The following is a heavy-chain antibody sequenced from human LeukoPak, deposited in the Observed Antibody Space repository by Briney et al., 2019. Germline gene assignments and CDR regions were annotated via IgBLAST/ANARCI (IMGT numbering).Heavy chain of an antibody. CDR1: GFTFSSYA. Sequence: PGGFLRLSCAASGFTFSSYAMSWVRQAPGKGLEWVSVFSASGGSTYYADSVKGRFTISRDNSKNTLYLQMNSLRAEDTAVYYCAKVGYTSGWSHFDYWGQGTLVTVSS. J-gene: IGHJ4*02. CDR2: FSASGGST. V-gene: IGHV3-23*01. D-gene: IGHD6-19*01. CDR3: AKVGYTSGWSHFDY.